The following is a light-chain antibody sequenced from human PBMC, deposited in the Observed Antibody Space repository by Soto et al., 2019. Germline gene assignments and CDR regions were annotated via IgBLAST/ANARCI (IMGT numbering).Light chain of an antibody. Sequence: EIVMTQSPVTLSVSPGERATLSCRASQSVRSNLAWYQQKPGQAPRLLIYGASSRATGIPARFSGSGSGTDFTLTISSLEPEDSAVYYCQQSGNSPWTFGQGTKVDIK. V-gene: IGKV3D-15*02. CDR2: GAS. J-gene: IGKJ1*01. CDR3: QQSGNSPWT. CDR1: QSVRSN.